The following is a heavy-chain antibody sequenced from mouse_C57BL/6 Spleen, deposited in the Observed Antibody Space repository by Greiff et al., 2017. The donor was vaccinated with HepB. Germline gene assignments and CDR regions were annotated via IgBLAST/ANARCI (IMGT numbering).Heavy chain of an antibody. J-gene: IGHJ3*01. V-gene: IGHV7-3*01. CDR2: IRNKANGYTT. D-gene: IGHD2-4*01. CDR3: ARVPYDYDLAWFAY. CDR1: GFTFTDYY. Sequence: EVKLVESGGGLVQPGGSLSLSCAASGFTFTDYYMSWVRQPPGKALEWLGFIRNKANGYTTEYSASVKGRFTISRGNSQSILYLQMNALRAEDSATYYCARVPYDYDLAWFAYWGQGTLVTVSA.